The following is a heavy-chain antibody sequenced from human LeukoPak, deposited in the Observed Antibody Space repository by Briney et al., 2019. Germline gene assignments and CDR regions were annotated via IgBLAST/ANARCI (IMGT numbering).Heavy chain of an antibody. CDR3: ARSGIAVAGTYYYYYGMDV. D-gene: IGHD6-19*01. Sequence: SETLSLTCTVSGGSISSYYWSWIRQPPGKGLEWIGYIYYSGSTNYNPSLKSRVTISADTSKNQFSLKLSSVTAADTAVYYCARSGIAVAGTYYYYYGMDVWGQGTTVTVSS. CDR2: IYYSGST. V-gene: IGHV4-59*08. J-gene: IGHJ6*02. CDR1: GGSISSYY.